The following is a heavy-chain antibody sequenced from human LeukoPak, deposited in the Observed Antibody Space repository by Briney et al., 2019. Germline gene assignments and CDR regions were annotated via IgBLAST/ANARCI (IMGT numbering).Heavy chain of an antibody. V-gene: IGHV3-66*01. CDR2: IYSGGST. D-gene: IGHD4-11*01. CDR3: AREDYSTLYYYYGMDV. CDR1: GFTVSSNY. Sequence: GGSLRLSCAASGFTVSSNYMSWVRQAPGKGLEWVSVIYSGGSTYYADSVKGRFTISRDNSKNTLYLQMNSLRAEDTAVYYCAREDYSTLYYYYGMDVWGQGTTVTVSS. J-gene: IGHJ6*02.